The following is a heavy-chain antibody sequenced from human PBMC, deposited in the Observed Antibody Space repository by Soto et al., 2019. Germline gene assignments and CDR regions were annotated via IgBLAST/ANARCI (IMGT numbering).Heavy chain of an antibody. J-gene: IGHJ5*02. D-gene: IGHD3-3*01. V-gene: IGHV4-31*03. CDR3: ASRRYYDFWSGYYRGNWFDP. CDR2: IYYSGST. Sequence: TSETLSLTCTVSGGSISSGGYYWSWIRQHPGKGLEWIGYIYYSGSTYYNPSLKSRVTISVDTSKNQFSLKLSSVTAADTAVYYCASRRYYDFWSGYYRGNWFDPWGQGTLVTVSS. CDR1: GGSISSGGYY.